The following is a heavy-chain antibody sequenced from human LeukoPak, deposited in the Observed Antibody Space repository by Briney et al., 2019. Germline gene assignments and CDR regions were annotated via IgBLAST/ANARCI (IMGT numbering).Heavy chain of an antibody. V-gene: IGHV4-4*07. J-gene: IGHJ5*02. CDR1: GGSISSYY. Sequence: PSETLSLTCTVSGGSISSYYWSWIRQPAGKGLEWIGRIYTSGSTNYNPSLKSRVTMSVDTSKNQFSLKLSSVTAADTAVYYCARDREVSGWYLTGWFDPWGQGTLVTVSS. CDR3: ARDREVSGWYLTGWFDP. CDR2: IYTSGST. D-gene: IGHD6-19*01.